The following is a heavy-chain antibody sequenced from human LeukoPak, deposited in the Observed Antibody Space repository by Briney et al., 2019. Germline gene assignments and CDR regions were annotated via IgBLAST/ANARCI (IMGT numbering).Heavy chain of an antibody. V-gene: IGHV3-9*01. J-gene: IGHJ6*02. Sequence: GGSLRLSCAASGFTFDDYAMHWVRQAPGKGLEWVSGISWNSGSIGYADSVKGRFIISRDNAKNSLYLQMNSLRAEDTALYYCAKDIHDFWSGYPYYYYGMDVWGQGTTVTVSS. CDR1: GFTFDDYA. CDR3: AKDIHDFWSGYPYYYYGMDV. CDR2: ISWNSGSI. D-gene: IGHD3-3*01.